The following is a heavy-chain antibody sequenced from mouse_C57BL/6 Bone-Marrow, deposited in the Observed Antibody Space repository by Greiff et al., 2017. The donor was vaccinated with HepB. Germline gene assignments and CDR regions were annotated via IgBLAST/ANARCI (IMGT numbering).Heavy chain of an antibody. CDR2: ISDGGSYT. Sequence: DVHLVESGGGLVKPGGSLKLSCAASGFTFSSYAMSWVRQTPEKRLEWVATISDGGSYTYYPDNVKGRFTISRDNAKNNLYLQMSHLKSEDTAMYYCASYYYGSRAWFAYWGQGTLVTVSA. D-gene: IGHD1-1*01. J-gene: IGHJ3*01. CDR1: GFTFSSYA. V-gene: IGHV5-4*01. CDR3: ASYYYGSRAWFAY.